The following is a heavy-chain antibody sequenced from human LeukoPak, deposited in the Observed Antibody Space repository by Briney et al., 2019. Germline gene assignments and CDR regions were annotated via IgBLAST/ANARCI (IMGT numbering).Heavy chain of an antibody. CDR3: ARGPYSYDSSGAFDI. V-gene: IGHV4-61*02. J-gene: IGHJ3*02. CDR2: ISSSGST. D-gene: IGHD3-22*01. CDR1: GDSISSGDYY. Sequence: SETLSLTCTVSGDSISSGDYYWSWIRPPAGTGLEWIGRISSSGSTNYNPSLKSRVTISVDTSKIQFSLKLSSVTAADTAVYFCARGPYSYDSSGAFDIWGQGTMVTVSS.